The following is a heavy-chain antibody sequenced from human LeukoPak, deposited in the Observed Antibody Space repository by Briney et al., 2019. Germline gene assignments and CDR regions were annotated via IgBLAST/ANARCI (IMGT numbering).Heavy chain of an antibody. CDR3: AKLSRATEAFDI. CDR2: VSGSGGNT. CDR1: GFTFSDHY. V-gene: IGHV3-23*01. D-gene: IGHD5-12*01. Sequence: GGSLRLSCAASGFTFSDHYMDWVRQAPGRGLEWVSAVSGSGGNTYYADSVKGRFTISRDNSRNTLYLQMNSLRAEDTAVYYCAKLSRATEAFDIWGQGTMVTVSS. J-gene: IGHJ3*02.